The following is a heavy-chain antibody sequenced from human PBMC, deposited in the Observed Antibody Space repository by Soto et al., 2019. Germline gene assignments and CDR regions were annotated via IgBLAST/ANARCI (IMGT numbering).Heavy chain of an antibody. CDR3: AQTLGSAVAGPGRFDL. J-gene: IGHJ2*01. CDR1: AGTFSRYA. D-gene: IGHD6-19*01. Sequence: QVQLVQSGAEVKKPGSSVKVSCKASAGTFSRYAISWVRQAPGQGLEWMGGITPMFGTANYAQKFQGRVTITVDESTSTVHMELRRLRSEDTAVYYCAQTLGSAVAGPGRFDLWGRGTLVIVSS. V-gene: IGHV1-69*12. CDR2: ITPMFGTA.